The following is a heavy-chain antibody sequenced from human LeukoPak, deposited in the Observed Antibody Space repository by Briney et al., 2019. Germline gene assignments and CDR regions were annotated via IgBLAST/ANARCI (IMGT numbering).Heavy chain of an antibody. Sequence: GGSPRLSCAASGFTFNSYAMSWVRQAPEKGLEWVSAISGSGGTTYYADSVKGRFTISRDKSKNTLYLQMNSLRAGDTAVYYCAKTIYASGSLVPTLDYWGQGTLVTVSS. CDR3: AKTIYASGSLVPTLDY. CDR2: ISGSGGTT. V-gene: IGHV3-23*01. CDR1: GFTFNSYA. J-gene: IGHJ4*02. D-gene: IGHD3-10*01.